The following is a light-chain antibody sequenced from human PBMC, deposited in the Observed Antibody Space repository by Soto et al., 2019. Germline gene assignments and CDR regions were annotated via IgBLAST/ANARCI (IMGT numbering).Light chain of an antibody. CDR1: QSVSSN. J-gene: IGKJ1*01. V-gene: IGKV3-11*01. CDR3: QQRSKWPTT. Sequence: EIVMTQSPATLSVSPGERATLSCRASQSVSSNLAWYQQKPGQAPRLLIYDASNRATGIPARFSGSGSGTDFTLTISIVEPEDFAVYYCQQRSKWPTTFGQGTKV. CDR2: DAS.